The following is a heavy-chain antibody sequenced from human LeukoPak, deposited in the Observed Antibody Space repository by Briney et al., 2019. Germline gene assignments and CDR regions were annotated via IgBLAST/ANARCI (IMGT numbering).Heavy chain of an antibody. D-gene: IGHD5-18*01. CDR2: ISYDGSNK. CDR1: GYTFTGYY. V-gene: IGHV3-30*18. CDR3: AKVAWRYSYGFFFDH. J-gene: IGHJ4*02. Sequence: SCKASGYTFTGYYMHWVRQAPGKGLEWVAVISYDGSNKYYADSVKGRFTISRDNSKNTLYLQMNSLRAEDTAVYYCAKVAWRYSYGFFFDHWAPGTLVTVSS.